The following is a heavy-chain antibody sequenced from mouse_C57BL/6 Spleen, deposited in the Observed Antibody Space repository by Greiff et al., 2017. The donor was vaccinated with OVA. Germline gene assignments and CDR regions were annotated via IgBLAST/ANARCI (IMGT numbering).Heavy chain of an antibody. D-gene: IGHD2-13*01. Sequence: VMLVESGPGLVQPSQCLSITCTASGFSLTSYGVHWVRQSPGKGLEWLGVIWSGGSTDYNAAFISRLSISTDNSKSQVFFKMNSLQADDTAIYYCARNGDYQYFDYWGQGTTLTVSS. CDR3: ARNGDYQYFDY. CDR2: IWSGGST. J-gene: IGHJ2*01. V-gene: IGHV2-2*01. CDR1: GFSLTSYG.